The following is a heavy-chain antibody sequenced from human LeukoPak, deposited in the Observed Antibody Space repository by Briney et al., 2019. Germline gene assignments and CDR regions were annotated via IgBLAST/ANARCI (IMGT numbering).Heavy chain of an antibody. J-gene: IGHJ4*02. CDR3: ARVEYTFDY. CDR1: GFIFSNYI. CDR2: ISSSSSYI. V-gene: IGHV3-21*01. D-gene: IGHD2/OR15-2a*01. Sequence: PGGSLRLSCAASGFIFSNYIMNWVRQAPGKGLEWVSYISSSSSYIYYSDSVKGRFTISRDNAKNSLYLQMNSLRAEDTAVYYCARVEYTFDYWGQGTLVTVSS.